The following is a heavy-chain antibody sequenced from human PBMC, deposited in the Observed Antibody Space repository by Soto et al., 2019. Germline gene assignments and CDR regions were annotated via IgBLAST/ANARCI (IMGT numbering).Heavy chain of an antibody. V-gene: IGHV1-24*01. D-gene: IGHD3-16*01. CDR2: FDPEDGKR. CDR1: GYTLTELS. Sequence: GASVKVSCKVSGYTLTELSMHWVRQAPGKGLEWMGSFDPEDGKRIYAQKFQGRLTLTEDTSTDTSYMELTSLRSEDTAVYYCATGGGVDRRLEWGQGTLVTVSS. J-gene: IGHJ4*02. CDR3: ATGGGVDRRLE.